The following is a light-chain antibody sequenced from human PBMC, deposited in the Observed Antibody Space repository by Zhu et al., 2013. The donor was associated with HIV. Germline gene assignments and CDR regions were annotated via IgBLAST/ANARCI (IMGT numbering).Light chain of an antibody. V-gene: IGKV1-5*03. Sequence: DIQMTQSPSTLSASVGDRVTITCRASQSIDTWLAWYQQKPGKAPKLLISKASDLESGVPSRFSGSGSGTEFSLTISSLQPDDFATYYCQQYNSYSPGYTFGQGTKLEIK. CDR3: QQYNSYSPGYT. CDR2: KAS. CDR1: QSIDTW. J-gene: IGKJ2*01.